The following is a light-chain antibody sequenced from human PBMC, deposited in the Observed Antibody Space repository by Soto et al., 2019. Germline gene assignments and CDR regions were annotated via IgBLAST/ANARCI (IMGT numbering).Light chain of an antibody. V-gene: IGLV2-14*01. J-gene: IGLJ1*01. CDR3: SSYTAGGTI. CDR1: SSDVGGYNY. Sequence: QSALTQPPSASGSPGQSVTISCTGTSSDVGGYNYVSWYQQHPGKAPKVIIYEVSNRPSGVSNRFSGSKSGNTASLTISGLQAEDEADYYCSSYTAGGTIFGTGTKLTVL. CDR2: EVS.